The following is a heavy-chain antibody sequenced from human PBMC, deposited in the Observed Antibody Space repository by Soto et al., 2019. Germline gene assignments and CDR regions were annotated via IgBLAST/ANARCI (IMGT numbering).Heavy chain of an antibody. Sequence: QVQLVQSGAEVKKPGASVKVSCKASGYTFTSYGISWVRQAPGQGLEWMGWISAYNGNTNYAQKLQGRVTMTTDTSTSTDYMELRSLRTDDTAVYYCARDATLGAYCGGDCYSQGDYWGQGTLVTVSS. CDR3: ARDATLGAYCGGDCYSQGDY. J-gene: IGHJ4*02. CDR2: ISAYNGNT. V-gene: IGHV1-18*01. D-gene: IGHD2-21*02. CDR1: GYTFTSYG.